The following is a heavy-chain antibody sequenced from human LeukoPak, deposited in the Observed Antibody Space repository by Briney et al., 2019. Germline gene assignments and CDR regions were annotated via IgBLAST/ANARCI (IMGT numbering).Heavy chain of an antibody. D-gene: IGHD3-10*01. V-gene: IGHV3-23*01. J-gene: IGHJ4*02. CDR1: GFTFSSYA. CDR3: AKLGYGSGSYSDLDY. Sequence: GGSLRLSCAAPGFTFSSYAMSWVRQAPGKGPEWVSAISGSGGSTYYADSVKGRFTISRDNSKNTLYLQMNSLRAEDTAVYYCAKLGYGSGSYSDLDYWGQGTLVTVSS. CDR2: ISGSGGST.